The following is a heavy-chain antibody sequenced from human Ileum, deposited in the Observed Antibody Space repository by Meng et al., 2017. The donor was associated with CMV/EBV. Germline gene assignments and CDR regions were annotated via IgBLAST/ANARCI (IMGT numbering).Heavy chain of an antibody. J-gene: IGHJ3*01. CDR1: GFVFMSYD. V-gene: IGHV3-30*02. D-gene: IGHD5-24*01. CDR3: AKGRWLVDF. Sequence: LKISCAPSGFVFMSYDMNWVRQAPGKGLEWVAFIQYDGSEKFYGNSVKGRFTISRDNSKNTLYLEMNSLRPEDTAVYYCAKGRWLVDFWGQGTMVTVSS. CDR2: IQYDGSEK.